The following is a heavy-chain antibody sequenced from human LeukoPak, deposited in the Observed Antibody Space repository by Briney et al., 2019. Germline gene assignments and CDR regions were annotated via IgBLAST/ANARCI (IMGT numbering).Heavy chain of an antibody. J-gene: IGHJ5*02. D-gene: IGHD6-19*01. V-gene: IGHV3-23*01. CDR1: GFTFSSYA. CDR3: AKGSGSGWYGWFAP. Sequence: GGSLRLSCAASGFTFSSYAMSWVRQAPGKGLEWVSAISGSGGSTYYADSVKGRFTISRDNSKNTFYLQMNSLRAEDTAVYYCAKGSGSGWYGWFAPWGQGTLVTVSS. CDR2: ISGSGGST.